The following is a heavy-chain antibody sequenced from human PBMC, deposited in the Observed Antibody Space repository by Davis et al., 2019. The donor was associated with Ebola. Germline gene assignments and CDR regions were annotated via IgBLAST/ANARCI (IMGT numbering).Heavy chain of an antibody. CDR3: ARAHKYNFWSGSPYYFDY. Sequence: ASVKVSCKASGYTFTSYGISWVRQATGQGLEWMGWMNPNSGNIGYAQKFHGRVTITRNTSIGTAYMELSSLRSEDTAVYYCARAHKYNFWSGSPYYFDYWGQGTLVTVSS. CDR2: MNPNSGNI. J-gene: IGHJ4*02. D-gene: IGHD3-3*01. CDR1: GYTFTSYG. V-gene: IGHV1-8*03.